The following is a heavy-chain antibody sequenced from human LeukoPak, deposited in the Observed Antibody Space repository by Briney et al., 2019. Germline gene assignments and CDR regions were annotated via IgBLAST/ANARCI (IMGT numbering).Heavy chain of an antibody. Sequence: GFLRLSCAASGFTFSSYSMNWVRQAPGKGLEWVSSISSSSSYIYYADSVKGRFTISRDNAKNSLYLQMNSLRAEDTAVYYCARDRYSSTASDYWGQGTLVTVSS. V-gene: IGHV3-21*01. CDR2: ISSSSSYI. CDR3: ARDRYSSTASDY. J-gene: IGHJ4*02. CDR1: GFTFSSYS. D-gene: IGHD6-13*01.